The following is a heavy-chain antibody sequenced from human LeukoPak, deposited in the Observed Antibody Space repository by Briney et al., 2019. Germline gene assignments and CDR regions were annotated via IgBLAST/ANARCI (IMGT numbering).Heavy chain of an antibody. CDR1: GFTFGDYA. Sequence: GGSLRLSCTASGFTFGDYAMSWVRQAPGKGLEWVGFIRSKAYGGTTEYAASVKGRFTISRDDSKSIAYLQMNSLKTEDTAVYYCTRGQIAAAGTVDYWGQGTLVTVSS. D-gene: IGHD6-13*01. J-gene: IGHJ4*02. CDR3: TRGQIAAAGTVDY. V-gene: IGHV3-49*04. CDR2: IRSKAYGGTT.